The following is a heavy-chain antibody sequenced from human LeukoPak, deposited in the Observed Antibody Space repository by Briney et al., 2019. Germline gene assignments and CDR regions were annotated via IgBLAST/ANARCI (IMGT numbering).Heavy chain of an antibody. CDR2: MSSSDSTI. CDR3: ARGTGLAGPCDY. CDR1: GFTFSDYY. J-gene: IGHJ4*02. Sequence: GGSLRLSCATSGFTFSDYYMSWIRRAPGKGLEWVSYMSSSDSTIYYADSVKGRFTISRDNAKNSLHLQMNSLRAEDTAVYYCARGTGLAGPCDYWGQGTLVTVSS. V-gene: IGHV3-11*01.